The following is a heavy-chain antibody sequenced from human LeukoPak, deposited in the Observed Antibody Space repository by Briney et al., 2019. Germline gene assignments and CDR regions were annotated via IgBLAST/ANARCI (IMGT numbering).Heavy chain of an antibody. Sequence: GGSLRLSCAASGFTFSSYSMNWVRQAPGKGLEWVSSISSSSSYVYYADSVKGRFTISRDNAKNSLYLQMNGLRAEDTAVYYCARDSTVRGFDPWGQGTLVAVSS. V-gene: IGHV3-21*01. D-gene: IGHD6-6*01. CDR2: ISSSSSYV. CDR3: ARDSTVRGFDP. J-gene: IGHJ5*02. CDR1: GFTFSSYS.